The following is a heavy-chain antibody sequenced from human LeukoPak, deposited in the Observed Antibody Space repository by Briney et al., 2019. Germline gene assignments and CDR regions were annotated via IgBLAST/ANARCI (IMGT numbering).Heavy chain of an antibody. CDR3: ARLIAVAGTYYFDY. Sequence: SETLSLTCTVSGGSISSYYWSWIRQPPGKGLEWIGYIYYSESTNYNPSLKSRVTISVDTSKNQFSLKLSSVTAADTAVYYCARLIAVAGTYYFDYWGQGTLVTVSS. CDR2: IYYSEST. V-gene: IGHV4-59*08. D-gene: IGHD6-19*01. J-gene: IGHJ4*02. CDR1: GGSISSYY.